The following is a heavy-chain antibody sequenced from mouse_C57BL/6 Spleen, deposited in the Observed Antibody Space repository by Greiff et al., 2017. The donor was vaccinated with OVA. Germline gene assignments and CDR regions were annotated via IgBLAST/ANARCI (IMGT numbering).Heavy chain of an antibody. D-gene: IGHD3-2*02. J-gene: IGHJ4*01. CDR2: IYPGDGDT. Sequence: QVQLQQSGAELVKPGASVKISCKASGYAFSSYWMNWVKQRPGKGLEWIGQIYPGDGDTNYNGKFKGKATLTADKSSSTAYMQLSSLTSEDSAVYFCARPGSSGYDYYAMDYWGQGTSVTVSS. CDR1: GYAFSSYW. V-gene: IGHV1-80*01. CDR3: ARPGSSGYDYYAMDY.